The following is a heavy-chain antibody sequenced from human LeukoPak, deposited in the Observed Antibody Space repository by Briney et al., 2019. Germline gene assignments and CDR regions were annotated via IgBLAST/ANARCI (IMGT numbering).Heavy chain of an antibody. CDR2: INPNSGGT. Sequence: ASVKVSCKASGYTFTDYYINWVRQAPGQGLEWMGWINPNSGGTNYAQKFQGRVTMTRDTSISTAYMELSRLRSDDTAVYYCARDRGYSYGLNYYYYMDVWGKGTTVIISS. J-gene: IGHJ6*03. CDR1: GYTFTDYY. V-gene: IGHV1-2*02. CDR3: ARDRGYSYGLNYYYYMDV. D-gene: IGHD5-18*01.